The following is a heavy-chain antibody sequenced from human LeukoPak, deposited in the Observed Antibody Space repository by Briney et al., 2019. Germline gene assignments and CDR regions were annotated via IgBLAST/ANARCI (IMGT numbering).Heavy chain of an antibody. CDR1: GFTFSTYV. CDR2: ILGSGGGT. Sequence: GGSLRLSCAASGFTFSTYVMTWVRQAPGKGLEWVSAILGSGGGTYYTDSVKGRFTISRENSKNTLYLQMNSLRAEDTAVYYCATTPVAYYYYHMDVWGQGTTVTVSS. D-gene: IGHD5-12*01. CDR3: ATTPVAYYYYHMDV. J-gene: IGHJ6*02. V-gene: IGHV3-23*01.